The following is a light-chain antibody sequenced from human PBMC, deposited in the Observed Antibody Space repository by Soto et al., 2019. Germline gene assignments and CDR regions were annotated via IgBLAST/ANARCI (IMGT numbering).Light chain of an antibody. Sequence: EIVLTQSPATLSLSPGERATLSCRASQSVSSYLAWYQQKPGQAPRLLIYDASNRATGIPARFSGSGSGTDFNLTISSLEPEDFAVYDCQQRSNWPPGDTFGPGTKVDIK. CDR3: QQRSNWPPGDT. J-gene: IGKJ3*01. V-gene: IGKV3-11*01. CDR2: DAS. CDR1: QSVSSY.